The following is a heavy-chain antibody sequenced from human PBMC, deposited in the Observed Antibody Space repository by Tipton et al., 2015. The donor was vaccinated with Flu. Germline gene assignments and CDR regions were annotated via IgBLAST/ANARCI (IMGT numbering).Heavy chain of an antibody. V-gene: IGHV3-7*01. CDR2: VCQDGRQK. CDR3: ASPIVADY. Sequence: GSLRLSCAASGFTFTKFCMSWVRQAPGQGMEWVANVCQDGRQKFYVDSVKGRFTISGDNSKSTLYLRMNSLRTEDTAVYYCASPIVADYWGQGTLVTVSS. J-gene: IGHJ4*02. D-gene: IGHD5-12*01. CDR1: GFTFTKFC.